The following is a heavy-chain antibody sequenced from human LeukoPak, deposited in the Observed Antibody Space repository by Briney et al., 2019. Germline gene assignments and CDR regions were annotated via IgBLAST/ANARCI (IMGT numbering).Heavy chain of an antibody. CDR2: IRYDGSNK. CDR1: GFTFSSYG. J-gene: IGHJ4*02. Sequence: PGGSLRLSCAASGFTFSSYGMHWVRQAPGKGLEWVAFIRYDGSNKYYADSVKGRFTISRDNSKNTLYLQMNSLRAEDTAVYYCAKGSIAAAGALDYWGQGTLVTVSS. CDR3: AKGSIAAAGALDY. D-gene: IGHD6-13*01. V-gene: IGHV3-30*02.